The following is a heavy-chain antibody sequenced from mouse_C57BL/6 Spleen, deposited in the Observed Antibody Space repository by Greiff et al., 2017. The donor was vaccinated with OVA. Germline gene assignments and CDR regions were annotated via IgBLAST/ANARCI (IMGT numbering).Heavy chain of an antibody. CDR2: IYPGSGST. CDR3: ARDTTNFDY. CDR1: GYTFTSYW. J-gene: IGHJ2*01. Sequence: QVQLQQPGTELVKPGASVKLSCKASGYTFTSYWMHWVKQRPGQGLEWIGDIYPGSGSTNYNEKFKSKATLTVDTSSSTAYMQLSSLTSEDSAVYYCARDTTNFDYWGQGTTLTVSS. D-gene: IGHD1-1*01. V-gene: IGHV1-55*01.